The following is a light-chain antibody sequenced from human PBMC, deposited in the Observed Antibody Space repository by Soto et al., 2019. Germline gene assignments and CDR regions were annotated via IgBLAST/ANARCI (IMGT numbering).Light chain of an antibody. CDR2: GAS. J-gene: IGKJ1*01. CDR1: QSVSSSY. V-gene: IGKV3-20*01. Sequence: EIVLTQSPGTLSLSPGERATLSCRASQSVSSSYFAWYQQRFGQAPRLLIYGASSRATGIPDRFSGSGSGTDFTLTISRLEPEDFAVYDCQEYGSSTWTFGQGTEVDIK. CDR3: QEYGSSTWT.